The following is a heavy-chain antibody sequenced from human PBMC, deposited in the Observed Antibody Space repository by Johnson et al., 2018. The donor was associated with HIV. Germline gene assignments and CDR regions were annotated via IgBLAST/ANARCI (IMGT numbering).Heavy chain of an antibody. CDR3: AKVEYGGLLPNDAFDI. V-gene: IGHV3-30*02. Sequence: LVASGGGVSLPEEPRRRSYSTSRFTSCRYGMHWVRQAPGKGLEWVAFIRYDGSNKYYPDSVKGRFTLSRDNSKNTLYLQMNSLRAEDTAVYYCAKVEYGGLLPNDAFDIWGQGTMVTVSS. J-gene: IGHJ3*02. D-gene: IGHD2-21*02. CDR2: IRYDGSNK. CDR1: RFTSCRYG.